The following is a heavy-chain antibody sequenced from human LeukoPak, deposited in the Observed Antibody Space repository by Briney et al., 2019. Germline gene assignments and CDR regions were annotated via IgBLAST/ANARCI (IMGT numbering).Heavy chain of an antibody. CDR1: GGTFSSYA. CDR3: ARVEVAGIPPQADY. D-gene: IGHD6-19*01. CDR2: IIPILGIA. J-gene: IGHJ4*02. Sequence: ASVKVSCKASGGTFSSYAISWVRQAPGQGLEWMGRIIPILGIANYAQKFQGRVTITADKSTSTAYMELSSLRSEDTAVYYCARVEVAGIPPQADYWGQGTLVTVSS. V-gene: IGHV1-69*04.